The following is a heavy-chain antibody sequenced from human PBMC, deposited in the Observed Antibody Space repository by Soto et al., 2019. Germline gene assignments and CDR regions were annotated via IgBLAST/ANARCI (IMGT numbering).Heavy chain of an antibody. Sequence: LRLSCAASGFTFSSYAMHWVRQAPGKGLERVAVISYDGSNKYYADSVKGRFTISRDNSKNTLYLQMNSLRAEDTAVYYCARVSIAAADNWFDPWGQGTLVTVSS. V-gene: IGHV3-30-3*01. CDR1: GFTFSSYA. CDR3: ARVSIAAADNWFDP. J-gene: IGHJ5*02. D-gene: IGHD6-13*01. CDR2: ISYDGSNK.